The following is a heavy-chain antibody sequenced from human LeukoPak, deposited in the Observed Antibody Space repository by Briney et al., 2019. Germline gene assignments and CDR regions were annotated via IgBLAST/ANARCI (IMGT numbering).Heavy chain of an antibody. CDR3: ARDKTEGYYDFWSGYYTFYYYYMDV. Sequence: PSETLSLTCTVSGGSISSSSYYWGWIRQPPGKGLEWIGSIYYSGSTYYNPSLKSRVTISVDTSKNQFSLKLSSVTAADTAVYYCARDKTEGYYDFWSGYYTFYYYYMDVWGKGTTVTISS. CDR2: IYYSGST. CDR1: GGSISSSSYY. V-gene: IGHV4-39*07. J-gene: IGHJ6*03. D-gene: IGHD3-3*01.